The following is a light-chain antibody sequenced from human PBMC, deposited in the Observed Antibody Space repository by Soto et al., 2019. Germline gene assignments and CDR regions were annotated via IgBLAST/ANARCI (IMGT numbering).Light chain of an antibody. Sequence: QSVLTQPPSASGTPGQRVTISCSGNNSNIGSNSVNWYQQFPGTAPALLIYNNNQRPSGVPGRFSDSKSGTSASLAISGLQSEDEADYFFAASDDSLTGYVFGTGTKVTVL. V-gene: IGLV1-44*01. CDR1: NSNIGSNS. CDR2: NNN. CDR3: AASDDSLTGYV. J-gene: IGLJ1*01.